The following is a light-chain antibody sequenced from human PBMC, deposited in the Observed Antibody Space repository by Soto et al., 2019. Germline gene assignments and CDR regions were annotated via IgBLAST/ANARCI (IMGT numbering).Light chain of an antibody. Sequence: AIRMTQSTSSFSPSTGDRVTITCRASQGISSYLAWYQQKPGKAPMLLIYDASSLESGVPSRFSGSGSGTEFTLTISSLQPDDFATYYCQQYNDSFPYTLGQGTRLEIK. J-gene: IGKJ5*01. CDR2: DAS. CDR3: QQYNDSFPYT. CDR1: QGISSY. V-gene: IGKV1-8*01.